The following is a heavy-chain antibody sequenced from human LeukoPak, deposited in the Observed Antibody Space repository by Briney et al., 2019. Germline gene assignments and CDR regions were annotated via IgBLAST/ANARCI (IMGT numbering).Heavy chain of an antibody. CDR1: GVTFSSYA. V-gene: IGHV3-23*01. D-gene: IGHD6-13*01. CDR3: AKGVYSSSWPDFDY. J-gene: IGHJ4*02. Sequence: GGSMRLSCAASGVTFSSYAISWVRQAPGKGLEWVLAISGSGGSTYYADSVKGRFTISRDNSKNTLYLQMNSLRAEDTAVYYCAKGVYSSSWPDFDYWGQGTLVTVSS. CDR2: ISGSGGST.